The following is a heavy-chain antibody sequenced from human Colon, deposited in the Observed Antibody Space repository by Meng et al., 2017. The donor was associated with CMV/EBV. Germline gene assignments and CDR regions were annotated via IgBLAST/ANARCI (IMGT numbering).Heavy chain of an antibody. V-gene: IGHV6-1*01. CDR1: GDSVSTNSGA. Sequence: CALSGDSVSTNSGAWNWLRQSPSGGLEWLGSTYYRSKWYNDYAVSVKSRITINPDTSKNHFSLQLTSVTPEDTAVYYCAKSLPHFDYWGQGTLVTVSS. CDR2: TYYRSKWYN. CDR3: AKSLPHFDY. D-gene: IGHD2-15*01. J-gene: IGHJ4*02.